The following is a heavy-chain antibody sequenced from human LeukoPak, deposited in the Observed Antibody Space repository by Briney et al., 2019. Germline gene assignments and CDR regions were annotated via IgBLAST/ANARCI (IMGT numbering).Heavy chain of an antibody. CDR2: IIPIFGTA. CDR3: ARDRIAAAGPYSYNWFDP. V-gene: IGHV1-69*13. Sequence: ASVKVSCKASGGTFSSYAISWVRQAPGQGLEWMGGIIPIFGTANYAQKSQGRVTIAADESTSTAYMELSSLRSEDTAVYYCARDRIAAAGPYSYNWFDPWGQGTLVTVSS. D-gene: IGHD6-13*01. CDR1: GGTFSSYA. J-gene: IGHJ5*02.